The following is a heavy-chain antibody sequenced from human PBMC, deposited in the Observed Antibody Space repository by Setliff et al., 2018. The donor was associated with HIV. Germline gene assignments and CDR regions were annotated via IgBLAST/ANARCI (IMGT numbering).Heavy chain of an antibody. J-gene: IGHJ5*01. D-gene: IGHD6-19*01. CDR1: GFTFSDYS. CDR2: VSSGGTTI. Sequence: LRLSCEVSGFTFSDYSMSWIRQAPGKGLEWISYVSSGGTTIYYADSVKGRFSISRDNAKNSTSLLMKGLRDDDTAIYYCARGWQWKIPFDFWGQGVLVTVSS. V-gene: IGHV3-11*01. CDR3: ARGWQWKIPFDF.